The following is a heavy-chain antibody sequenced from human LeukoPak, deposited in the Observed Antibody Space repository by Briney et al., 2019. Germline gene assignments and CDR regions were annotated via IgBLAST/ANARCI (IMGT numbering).Heavy chain of an antibody. J-gene: IGHJ4*02. Sequence: SETLSLTCAVYGGSFSGYYWSWIRQPPGKGLEWIGEINHSGSTNYNPSLKSRVTISVDTSKNQFSLKVSSVTAADTAVYYCARSYYDSSGYSCPDYWGQGTLVTVSS. V-gene: IGHV4-34*01. CDR3: ARSYYDSSGYSCPDY. D-gene: IGHD3-22*01. CDR2: INHSGST. CDR1: GGSFSGYY.